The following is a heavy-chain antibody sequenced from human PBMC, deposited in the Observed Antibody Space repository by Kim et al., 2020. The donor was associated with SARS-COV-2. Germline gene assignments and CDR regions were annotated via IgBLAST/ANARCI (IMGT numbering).Heavy chain of an antibody. CDR2: IIPIFGTA. Sequence: SVKVSCKASGGTFSSYAISWVRQAPGQGLEWMGGIIPIFGTANYAQKFQGRVTITADESTSTAYMELSSLRSEDTAVDYCARGGSGSTVTTDLVYWGQGTLVTVSS. J-gene: IGHJ4*02. CDR3: ARGGSGSTVTTDLVY. CDR1: GGTFSSYA. D-gene: IGHD4-17*01. V-gene: IGHV1-69*13.